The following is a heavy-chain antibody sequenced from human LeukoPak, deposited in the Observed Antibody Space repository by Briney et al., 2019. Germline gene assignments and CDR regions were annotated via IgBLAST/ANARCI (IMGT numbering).Heavy chain of an antibody. V-gene: IGHV4-39*07. CDR1: GGSISSSSYY. CDR2: IYYSGST. CDR3: ARDIRDCSGGSCYSGFVDY. Sequence: SETLSLTCTVSGGSISSSSYYWGWIRQPPGKGLEWIGSIYYSGSTYYNPSLKSRVTISVDTSKNQFSLKLSSVTAADTAVYYCARDIRDCSGGSCYSGFVDYWGQGTLVTVSS. D-gene: IGHD2-15*01. J-gene: IGHJ4*02.